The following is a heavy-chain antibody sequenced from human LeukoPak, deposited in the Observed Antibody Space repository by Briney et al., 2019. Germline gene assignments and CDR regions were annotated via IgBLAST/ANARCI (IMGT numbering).Heavy chain of an antibody. CDR2: ISGSGGST. CDR1: EFTFGSYG. V-gene: IGHV3-23*01. CDR3: ARDPNGDYIGTFDM. Sequence: GGCLRLSCAASEFTFGSYGMSWVRQAPGKGLEWGSSISGSGGSTQYADSVQGWFAIYSDNTKNTLYLPMQSLRVEETAMYFCARDPNGDYIGTFDMWGRGTMVSVSS. D-gene: IGHD4-17*01. J-gene: IGHJ3*02.